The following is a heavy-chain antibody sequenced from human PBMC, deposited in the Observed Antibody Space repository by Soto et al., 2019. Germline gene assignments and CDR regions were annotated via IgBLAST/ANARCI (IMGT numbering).Heavy chain of an antibody. CDR1: GASINSPDYY. CDR2: IFFGGST. CDR3: ARHRDGAGSYQYYGFDV. V-gene: IGHV4-39*01. D-gene: IGHD3-10*01. J-gene: IGHJ6*02. Sequence: QVQLQESGPGLVKASETLSLTCTVSGASINSPDYYWCWIRQPPGRELEWIGSIFFGGSTYYNPSRKSRLSLSVDTSKNHFSVMLRSVTAADTAVYFCARHRDGAGSYQYYGFDVWGQGTTATVSS.